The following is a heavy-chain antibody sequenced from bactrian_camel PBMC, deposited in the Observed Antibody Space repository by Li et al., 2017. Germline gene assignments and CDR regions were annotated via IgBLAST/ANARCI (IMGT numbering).Heavy chain of an antibody. CDR3: AARLSFACRLVALYHDYDIEV. V-gene: IGHV3S53*01. J-gene: IGHJ4*01. Sequence: HVQLVESGGGSVQAGESLTLSCAASEFHSGFVFSTWCMAWFRQAPGKQREGIAAIDDDGSTEYAASVKGRFTISKDNAKDTLYLQMNSLKPEDTAMYYCAARLSFACRLVALYHDYDIEVRGQGTQVTVS. CDR2: IDDDGST. D-gene: IGHD4*01. CDR1: EFHSGFVFSTWC.